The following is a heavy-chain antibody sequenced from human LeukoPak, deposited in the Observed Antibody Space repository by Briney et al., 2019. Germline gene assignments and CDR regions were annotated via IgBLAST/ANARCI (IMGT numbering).Heavy chain of an antibody. CDR3: ARAIDTSTWDYFDC. J-gene: IGHJ4*02. D-gene: IGHD6-13*01. V-gene: IGHV4-59*06. CDR1: GDSISNYY. Sequence: SETLSLTCIVSGDSISNYYWSWIRQRPGEGLEWIGYMSYSGTTYFNSSLKSRLTISLDSSKNQFSLKLNSVTAADTAIYYCARAIDTSTWDYFDCWGQGTLVTVSS. CDR2: MSYSGTT.